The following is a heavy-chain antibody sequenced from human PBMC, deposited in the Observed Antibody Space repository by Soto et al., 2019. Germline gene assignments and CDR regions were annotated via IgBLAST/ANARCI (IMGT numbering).Heavy chain of an antibody. CDR3: ARHGPLYYGSGSYLGY. CDR2: IYPGDSDT. Sequence: GESLKISCKGSGYSFTSYWIGWVRQMPGKGLEWMGIIYPGDSDTRYSPSFQGQVTISADKSISTAYLQWSSLKASDTAMYYCARHGPLYYGSGSYLGYWGQGTLVTVSS. J-gene: IGHJ4*02. V-gene: IGHV5-51*01. D-gene: IGHD3-10*01. CDR1: GYSFTSYW.